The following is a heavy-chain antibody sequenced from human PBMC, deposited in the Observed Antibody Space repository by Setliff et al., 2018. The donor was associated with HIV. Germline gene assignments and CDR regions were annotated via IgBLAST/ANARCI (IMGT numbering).Heavy chain of an antibody. D-gene: IGHD6-19*01. CDR3: ARDYSGWYYFDC. J-gene: IGHJ4*02. Sequence: SETLSLTCTVSGGSISSYYWSWVRLPPGKGLEWIGYIYTSGITNYNPSLKSRVTMSVDTSKNQFSLKLSSVTAADTAVYYCARDYSGWYYFDCWGQGTLVTVSS. CDR2: IYTSGIT. V-gene: IGHV4-4*08. CDR1: GGSISSYY.